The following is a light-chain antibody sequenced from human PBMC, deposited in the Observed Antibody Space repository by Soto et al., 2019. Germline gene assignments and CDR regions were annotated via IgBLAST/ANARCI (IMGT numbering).Light chain of an antibody. CDR2: SSI. J-gene: IGLJ1*01. CDR1: ASNIGSKS. V-gene: IGLV1-44*01. CDR3: AAWDDSMEEYV. Sequence: QSVLTQPPSASWTPGQRFTISFSGSASNIGSKSVNWYQQFPGTAPKLLIYSSIYRPSGVPARMSASKSGTSASPDISGLKSEDEADYFCAAWDDSMEEYVFGTGTKVTVL.